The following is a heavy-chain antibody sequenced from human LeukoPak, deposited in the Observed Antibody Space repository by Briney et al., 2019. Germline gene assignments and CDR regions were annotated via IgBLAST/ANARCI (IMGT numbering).Heavy chain of an antibody. CDR3: ARDSWAFYGDYTNWFDP. J-gene: IGHJ5*02. CDR2: IYTSGST. D-gene: IGHD4-17*01. CDR1: GGSISSYY. V-gene: IGHV4-4*07. Sequence: PSETLSLTCTVSGGSISSYYWSWIRQPAGKGLEWIGRIYTSGSTNYNPSLKSRVTMSVDTSKNQFSLKLSSVTAADTAVYYCARDSWAFYGDYTNWFDPWGQGTLVTVSS.